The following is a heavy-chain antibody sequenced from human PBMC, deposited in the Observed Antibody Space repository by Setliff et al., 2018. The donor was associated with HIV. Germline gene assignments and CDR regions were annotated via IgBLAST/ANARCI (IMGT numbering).Heavy chain of an antibody. V-gene: IGHV4-4*02. D-gene: IGHD3-10*01. CDR2: IYHSGST. CDR1: GGSISSRNW. J-gene: IGHJ4*02. CDR3: ATFGMVRGVPWYFDF. Sequence: SETLSLTCAVSGGSISSRNWWSWVRQPPGKGLEWIGEIYHSGSTKYNPFLKSRVTISVDKSKNQFSLKLSSVTAADTAVYYCATFGMVRGVPWYFDFWGQGTLVTVSS.